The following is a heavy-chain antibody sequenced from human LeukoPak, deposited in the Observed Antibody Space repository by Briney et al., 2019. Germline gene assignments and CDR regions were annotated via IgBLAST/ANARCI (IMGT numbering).Heavy chain of an antibody. D-gene: IGHD6-6*01. Sequence: ASVKVSCKASGGTFSSYAISWVRQAPGQGLEWMGGIIPIFGTANYAQKFQGRATITADESTSTAYMELSSLRSEDTAVYYCARESDIAARRGVGYYYYGMDVWGQGTTVTVSS. CDR3: ARESDIAARRGVGYYYYGMDV. J-gene: IGHJ6*02. CDR1: GGTFSSYA. CDR2: IIPIFGTA. V-gene: IGHV1-69*13.